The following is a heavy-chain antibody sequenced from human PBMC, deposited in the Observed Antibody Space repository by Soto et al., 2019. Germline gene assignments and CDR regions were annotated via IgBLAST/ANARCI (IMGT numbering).Heavy chain of an antibody. CDR2: ISWDGDMT. J-gene: IGHJ4*02. V-gene: IGHV3-43*01. Sequence: GGSLRLSCVASGFSFDDYTMHWVRQVPGKGLEWVSLISWDGDMTFYAGSVMGRFTISRDNSKSSLYLQMNSLRTEDTALYYCAKDFAAGGYFDYWGQGALVTVSS. CDR1: GFSFDDYT. D-gene: IGHD2-15*01. CDR3: AKDFAAGGYFDY.